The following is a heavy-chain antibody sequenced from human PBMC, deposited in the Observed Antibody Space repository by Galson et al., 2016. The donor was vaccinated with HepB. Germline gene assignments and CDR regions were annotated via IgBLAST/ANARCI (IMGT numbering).Heavy chain of an antibody. D-gene: IGHD3-22*01. CDR3: AKKEGTTIVVPKASVDF. J-gene: IGHJ4*02. Sequence: SLRLSCAASGFTFSSYAMNWVRQAPGKGLEWVSAISGSGGSTYYADSLKGRFTISRDNSKNTLHLQMKSLRAEDTAIYYCAKKEGTTIVVPKASVDFWGQGTRVTVSS. V-gene: IGHV3-23*01. CDR2: ISGSGGST. CDR1: GFTFSSYA.